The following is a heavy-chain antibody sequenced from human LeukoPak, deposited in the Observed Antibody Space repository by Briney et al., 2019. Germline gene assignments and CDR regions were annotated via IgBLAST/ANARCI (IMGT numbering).Heavy chain of an antibody. J-gene: IGHJ3*02. Sequence: SETLSLTCTISGGSISTYYWNWIRQPPGKGLEWIGYIYYSGSTDYNPSLKSRVTISVDTSKNQFSLKLSSVTAADTAVYYCAKNCSSTSCYWNDAFDIWGQGTMVTVSS. D-gene: IGHD2-2*01. V-gene: IGHV4-59*08. CDR3: AKNCSSTSCYWNDAFDI. CDR1: GGSISTYY. CDR2: IYYSGST.